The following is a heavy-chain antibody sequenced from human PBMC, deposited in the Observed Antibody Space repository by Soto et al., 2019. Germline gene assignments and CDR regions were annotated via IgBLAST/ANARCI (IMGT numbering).Heavy chain of an antibody. J-gene: IGHJ4*02. V-gene: IGHV1-69*12. D-gene: IGHD2-2*01. CDR3: ATPIAGYQLLGPFDY. CDR2: IIPIFGTA. CDR1: GGTFSSYA. Sequence: QVQLVQSGAEVKKPGSSVKVSCKASGGTFSSYAISWVRQAPGQGLEWMGGIIPIFGTANYAQKFQGRVTITADESTSTGYLELSSLRSEDTAVYYCATPIAGYQLLGPFDYWGQRTLFTVSS.